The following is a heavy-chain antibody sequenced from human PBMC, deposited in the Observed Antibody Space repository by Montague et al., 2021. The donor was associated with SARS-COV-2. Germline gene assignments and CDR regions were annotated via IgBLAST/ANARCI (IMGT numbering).Heavy chain of an antibody. V-gene: IGHV4-39*01. J-gene: IGHJ4*02. Sequence: SETLSLTCTVSGGSIRSSSYYWGWIRQPPGKGLEWIGSIYYSGSTYYNPSLKSRVTISVDTSKNQFSLKLSSVTAADTAVYYCARHPITIFLGRMFDYWGQGTLVTVSS. D-gene: IGHD3-9*01. CDR2: IYYSGST. CDR1: GGSIRSSSYY. CDR3: ARHPITIFLGRMFDY.